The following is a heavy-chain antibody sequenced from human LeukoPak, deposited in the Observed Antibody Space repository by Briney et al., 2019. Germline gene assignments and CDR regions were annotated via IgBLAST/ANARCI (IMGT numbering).Heavy chain of an antibody. CDR1: GFTFSSYA. Sequence: GGSLRLSCAASGFTFSSYAMHWVRQAPGKGLEWVAVISYDGSNKYYADSVKGRFTISRDNSKNTLYLQMNNLRAEDTAVYYCARDTGPIDYWGQGTLVTVSS. J-gene: IGHJ4*02. CDR3: ARDTGPIDY. CDR2: ISYDGSNK. D-gene: IGHD2-8*02. V-gene: IGHV3-30-3*01.